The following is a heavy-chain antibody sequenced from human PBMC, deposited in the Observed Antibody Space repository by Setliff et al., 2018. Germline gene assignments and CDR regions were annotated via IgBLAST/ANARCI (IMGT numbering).Heavy chain of an antibody. CDR1: GDSISNDTYY. CDR3: ARVAGSGYLDRSFDP. CDR2: VYTSGST. D-gene: IGHD3-22*01. J-gene: IGHJ5*02. Sequence: PSETLSLTCTVSGDSISNDTYYWSWIRQPAGKGLEWIGRVYTSGSTNYNPSLNSRVTISLDTSKNQFSLKLISVTAADTAVYYCARVAGSGYLDRSFDPWGQGTLVTVSS. V-gene: IGHV4-61*02.